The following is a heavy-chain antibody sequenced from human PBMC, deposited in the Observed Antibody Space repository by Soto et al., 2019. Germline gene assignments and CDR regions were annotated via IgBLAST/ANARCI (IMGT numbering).Heavy chain of an antibody. CDR3: ARMVRSSSYGMDV. D-gene: IGHD6-6*01. CDR2: IYYSGST. CDR1: GGSISSSSYY. Sequence: SETLSLTCTVSGGSISSSSYYWGWIRQPPGKGLEWIGSIYYSGSTYYNPSLKSRVTISVDTSKNQFSLKLSSVTAADTAVYYCARMVRSSSYGMDVWGQGTTVTVSS. J-gene: IGHJ6*02. V-gene: IGHV4-39*01.